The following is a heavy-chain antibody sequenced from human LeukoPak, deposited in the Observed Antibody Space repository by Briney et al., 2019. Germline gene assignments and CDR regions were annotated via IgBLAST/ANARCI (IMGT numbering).Heavy chain of an antibody. D-gene: IGHD2-2*01. Sequence: GGSLRLSCAASGFTFSSYAMSWVRQAPGKGLEWVSTISGSGGSGSTYYADSVKGRFTISRDNARNSLYLHMNSLRAEDTAVYYCARDVFGSEYPFDFWGQGTLVTVSS. V-gene: IGHV3-23*01. J-gene: IGHJ4*02. CDR2: ISGSGGSGST. CDR3: ARDVFGSEYPFDF. CDR1: GFTFSSYA.